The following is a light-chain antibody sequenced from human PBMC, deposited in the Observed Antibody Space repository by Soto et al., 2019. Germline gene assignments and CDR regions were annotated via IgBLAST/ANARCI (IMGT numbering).Light chain of an antibody. Sequence: QSVLTPPASVSGSPGQSITISCTGTSSDLAIYNYVSWYQQQPGKAPKLMNYQVTNRPSGVSNSFSGSRSGNTASLTISGLQAEDEAEYYCSSYADSINYVFASGTNVTVL. V-gene: IGLV2-14*01. CDR3: SSYADSINYV. CDR1: SSDLAIYNY. J-gene: IGLJ1*01. CDR2: QVT.